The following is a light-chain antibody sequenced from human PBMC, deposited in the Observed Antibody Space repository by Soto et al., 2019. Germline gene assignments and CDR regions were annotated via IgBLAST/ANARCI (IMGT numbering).Light chain of an antibody. CDR1: SSNIGSNT. J-gene: IGLJ1*01. CDR2: SNN. V-gene: IGLV1-44*01. CDR3: AAWDDSLNGPYYV. Sequence: QSVLTQPPSASGTPGQRVTISCSGSSSNIGSNTVNWYQQLPGTAPKLLIYSNNQRPSGVPDRFSGSKSGTSASLAISGRQSEDEADYYCAAWDDSLNGPYYVFGTGTKLNVL.